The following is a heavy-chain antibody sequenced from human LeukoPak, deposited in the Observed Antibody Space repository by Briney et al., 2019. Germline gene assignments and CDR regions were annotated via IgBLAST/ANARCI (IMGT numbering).Heavy chain of an antibody. J-gene: IGHJ6*02. CDR2: IWYDGSNK. CDR3: ARDSSPYSSSWFYYGMDV. V-gene: IGHV3-33*08. CDR1: GFTFSSYA. Sequence: GGSLRLSCAASGFTFSSYAMSWVRQAPGKGLEWVAVIWYDGSNKYYADSVKGRFTISRDNSKNTLYLQMNSLRAEDTAVYYCARDSSPYSSSWFYYGMDVWGQGTTVTVSS. D-gene: IGHD6-13*01.